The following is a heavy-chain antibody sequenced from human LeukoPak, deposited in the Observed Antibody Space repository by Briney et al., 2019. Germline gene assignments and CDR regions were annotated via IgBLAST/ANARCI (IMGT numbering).Heavy chain of an antibody. CDR3: ARVGGYCSSISNCYGDY. V-gene: IGHV3-21*01. J-gene: IGHJ4*02. Sequence: GGSLRLSYAASGFTFSIYSMNWVRQAPGKGLEWVSCISSGSTNIYYADSVRGRFTISRDNAKNSLYLQMNSLRAEDTAVYYCARVGGYCSSISNCYGDYWGQGTLVTVSS. D-gene: IGHD2-2*01. CDR2: ISSGSTNI. CDR1: GFTFSIYS.